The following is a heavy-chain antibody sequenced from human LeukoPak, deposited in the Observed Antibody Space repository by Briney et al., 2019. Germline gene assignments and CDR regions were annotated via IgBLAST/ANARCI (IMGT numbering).Heavy chain of an antibody. V-gene: IGHV3-7*03. Sequence: QAGGSLRLSCAASGFTFSSYWMSWVRQAPGKGLEWVANIKQDGSEKYYVDSVKGRFTISRDNAKNSLYLQMNSLRAEDTAVYYCARDRSTYYYDSSGYYYDYWGQGTLVTVSS. D-gene: IGHD3-22*01. J-gene: IGHJ4*02. CDR1: GFTFSSYW. CDR3: ARDRSTYYYDSSGYYYDY. CDR2: IKQDGSEK.